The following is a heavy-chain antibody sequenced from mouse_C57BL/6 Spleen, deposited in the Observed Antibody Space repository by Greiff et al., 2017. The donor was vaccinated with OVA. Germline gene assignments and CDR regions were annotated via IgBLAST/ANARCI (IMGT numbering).Heavy chain of an antibody. D-gene: IGHD4-1*01. CDR2: IYPGSGST. J-gene: IGHJ4*01. Sequence: VQLQQPGAELVKPGASVKMSCKASGYTFTSYWITWVKQRPGQGLEWIGDIYPGSGSTNYNEKFKSKAKLTVDTSSSTAYMQLSSLTSEDSAVYYCARKELGYYAMDYWGQGTSVTVSS. CDR3: ARKELGYYAMDY. V-gene: IGHV1-55*01. CDR1: GYTFTSYW.